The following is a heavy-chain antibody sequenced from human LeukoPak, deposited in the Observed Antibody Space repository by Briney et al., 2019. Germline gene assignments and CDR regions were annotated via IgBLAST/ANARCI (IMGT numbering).Heavy chain of an antibody. CDR1: EFTFSSYS. CDR3: ARPAPLYCSGGSCLNDAFDI. CDR2: INSDGSST. J-gene: IGHJ3*02. Sequence: GGSLGLSCAASEFTFSSYSMNWVRQAPGKGLVWVSRINSDGSSTSYADSVKGRFTISRDNAKNTLYLQMNSLRAEDTAVYYCARPAPLYCSGGSCLNDAFDIWGQGTMVTVSS. D-gene: IGHD2-15*01. V-gene: IGHV3-74*01.